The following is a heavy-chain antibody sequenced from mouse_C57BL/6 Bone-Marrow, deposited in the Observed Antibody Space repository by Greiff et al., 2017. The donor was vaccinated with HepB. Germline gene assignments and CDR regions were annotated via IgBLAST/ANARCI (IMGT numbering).Heavy chain of an antibody. J-gene: IGHJ2*01. CDR1: GYSFTDYN. CDR2: INPNYGTT. D-gene: IGHD1-1*01. Sequence: EVQLQQSGPELVKPGASVKISCKASGYSFTDYNMNWVKQSNGKSLEWIGVINPNYGTTSYNQKFKGKATLTVDQSSSTAYMQLNSLTSEDSAVYYGARSHYGSSRYYFDYWGQGTTLTVSS. CDR3: ARSHYGSSRYYFDY. V-gene: IGHV1-39*01.